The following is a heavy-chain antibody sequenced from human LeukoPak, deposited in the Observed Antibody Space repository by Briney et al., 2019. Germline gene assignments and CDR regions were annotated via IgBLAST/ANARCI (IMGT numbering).Heavy chain of an antibody. CDR3: AKSGGYGLIDY. CDR1: GASVSGSAYY. CDR2: IYYSGST. D-gene: IGHD1-26*01. Sequence: SETLSLTCTVSGASVSGSAYYWGWISQPPGKGLEWIGNIYYSGSTYYNESLESRVTISIDTSKNQFSLKLNSVTAADTAMYYCAKSGGYGLIDYWGQGTLVTVSS. V-gene: IGHV4-39*01. J-gene: IGHJ4*02.